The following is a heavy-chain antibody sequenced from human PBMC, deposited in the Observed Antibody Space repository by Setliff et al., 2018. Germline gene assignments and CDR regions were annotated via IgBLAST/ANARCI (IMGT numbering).Heavy chain of an antibody. CDR3: AKFSSVPGSRFFDY. J-gene: IGHJ4*02. V-gene: IGHV3-23*01. CDR2: INSGGSST. CDR1: GFTFSSSS. D-gene: IGHD2-2*01. Sequence: GGSLRLSCAASGFTFSSSSITWVRQAPGKGLEWVSAINSGGSSTYYADSVEGRFTISRDNSKNTLYLQMNSLRAEDTAIYSCAKFSSVPGSRFFDYWGQGALVTVSS.